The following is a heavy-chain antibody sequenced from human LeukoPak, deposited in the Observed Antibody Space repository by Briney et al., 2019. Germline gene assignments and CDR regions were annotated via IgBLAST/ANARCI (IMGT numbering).Heavy chain of an antibody. CDR2: MNPKSGNT. Sequence: GASVKVSCKASGYTFTSYDINWVRQATGQGLEWMGWMNPKSGNTGYAQRFQGKVTMTSDTSISTAYMELSSLTFDDTAIYYCARVNGLPDYWGQGTLVTVSS. CDR1: GYTFTSYD. D-gene: IGHD2-8*01. V-gene: IGHV1-8*01. J-gene: IGHJ4*02. CDR3: ARVNGLPDY.